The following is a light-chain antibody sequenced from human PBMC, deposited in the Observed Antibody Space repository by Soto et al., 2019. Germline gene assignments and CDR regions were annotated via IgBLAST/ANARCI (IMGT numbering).Light chain of an antibody. CDR1: QSIGRW. CDR2: KAS. V-gene: IGKV1-5*03. CDR3: QQYNSY. Sequence: DIQMTQSPSTLSASVGDRVTITCRASQSIGRWLAWYQQKPGKAPKLLIYKASSLQSGVPSRFSGSGSGTEFTLTISSLKPDDFAIYYCQQYNSYFGPGTKVDIK. J-gene: IGKJ3*01.